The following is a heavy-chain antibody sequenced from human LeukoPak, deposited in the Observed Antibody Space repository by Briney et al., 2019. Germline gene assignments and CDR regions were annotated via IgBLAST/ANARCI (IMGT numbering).Heavy chain of an antibody. D-gene: IGHD2-15*01. Sequence: SETLSLTCTVSGGSITSYYWSWIRQPPGKGLEWIGYIYSSGSTTYNPSLNSRVTISLDTSKNQFSLEMRSVTAADTAVYYCARDIVGTYGMDVWGQGTSVTVSS. CDR1: GGSITSYY. J-gene: IGHJ6*02. CDR3: ARDIVGTYGMDV. CDR2: IYSSGST. V-gene: IGHV4-59*01.